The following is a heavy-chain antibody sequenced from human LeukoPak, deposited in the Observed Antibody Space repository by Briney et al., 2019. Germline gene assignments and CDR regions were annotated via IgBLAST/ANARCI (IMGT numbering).Heavy chain of an antibody. V-gene: IGHV4-34*01. Sequence: SETLSLTCAVYGGSFSGYYWSWIRQPPGKGLEWIGEIDHSGSTNYNPSLKSRVTISVDTSKNRFSLKLSSVTAADTAVYYCARGVAITMVRGVKFDYWGQGTLVTVSS. J-gene: IGHJ4*02. CDR3: ARGVAITMVRGVKFDY. D-gene: IGHD3-10*01. CDR2: IDHSGST. CDR1: GGSFSGYY.